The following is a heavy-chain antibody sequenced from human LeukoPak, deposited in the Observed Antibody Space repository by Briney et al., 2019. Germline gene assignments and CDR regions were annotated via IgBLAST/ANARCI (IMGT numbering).Heavy chain of an antibody. Sequence: PSETLSLTCTVSGGSMSPYHWGWIRQPPGKGLEWTGYIYYSGSTNYNPSLKSRVTVSVDTSKNQFSLKLSSVTAADTAIYYCARAVSGRFDYWGQGTLVTVSS. CDR3: ARAVSGRFDY. D-gene: IGHD6-19*01. CDR2: IYYSGST. CDR1: GGSMSPYH. V-gene: IGHV4-59*08. J-gene: IGHJ4*02.